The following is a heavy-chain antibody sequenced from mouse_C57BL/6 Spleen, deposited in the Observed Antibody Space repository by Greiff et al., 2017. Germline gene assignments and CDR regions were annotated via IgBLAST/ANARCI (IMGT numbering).Heavy chain of an antibody. V-gene: IGHV7-1*01. CDR3: LRTGYYAMDY. J-gene: IGHJ4*01. CDR1: GFTFSDFY. D-gene: IGHD3-2*02. Sequence: EVNVVESGGGLVQSGRSLRLSCATSGFTFSDFYMEWVRQAPGKGLEWIAASRNKANDYTTEYCASVKGRFIVSRDTSQSILYLQMNALRAEDTAIYYCLRTGYYAMDYWGQGTSVTVSS. CDR2: SRNKANDYTT.